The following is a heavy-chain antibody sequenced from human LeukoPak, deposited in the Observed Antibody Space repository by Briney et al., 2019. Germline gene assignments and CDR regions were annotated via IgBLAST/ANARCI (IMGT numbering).Heavy chain of an antibody. CDR1: GFIFSNYS. V-gene: IGHV3-21*01. D-gene: IGHD3-10*01. J-gene: IGHJ4*02. Sequence: GGSLRLSCAASGFIFSNYSMNWVRQAPGKGLEWVSSISSSSSYIFYADSVKGRFTISRDNSRNTVFLQMNSLRGEDTAIYYCARVQGGGFRTADFWGQGTVVTVSS. CDR3: ARVQGGGFRTADF. CDR2: ISSSSSYI.